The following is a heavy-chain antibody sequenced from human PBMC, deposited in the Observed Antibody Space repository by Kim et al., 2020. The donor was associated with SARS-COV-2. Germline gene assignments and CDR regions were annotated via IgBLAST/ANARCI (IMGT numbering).Heavy chain of an antibody. CDR1: GGSVSSGSYY. V-gene: IGHV4-61*01. D-gene: IGHD2-15*01. Sequence: SETLSLTCTVSGGSVSSGSYYWSWIRQPPGKGLEWIGYIYYSGSTNYNPSLKSRVTISVDTSKNQFSLKLSSVTAADTAVYYCARGLKVVAELPYYYYYGVDVWGQGTTVTVSS. J-gene: IGHJ6*02. CDR2: IYYSGST. CDR3: ARGLKVVAELPYYYYYGVDV.